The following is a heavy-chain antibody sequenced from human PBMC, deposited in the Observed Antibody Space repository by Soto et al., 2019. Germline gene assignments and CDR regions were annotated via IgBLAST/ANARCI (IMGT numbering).Heavy chain of an antibody. J-gene: IGHJ4*02. CDR3: ARPKDYDDRLDS. V-gene: IGHV1-3*01. Sequence: GASVKVACKASGYTFTIYDINWVRQAPGQRLEWMGWINAGNGNTKYSQKFQGRVTFTRDTSANTAYMELSSLISEDTAVYYCARPKDYDDRLDSWGQGNLVTVSA. CDR1: GYTFTIYD. D-gene: IGHD3-22*01. CDR2: INAGNGNT.